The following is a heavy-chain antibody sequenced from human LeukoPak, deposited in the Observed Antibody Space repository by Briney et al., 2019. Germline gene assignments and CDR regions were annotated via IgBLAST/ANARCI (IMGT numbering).Heavy chain of an antibody. CDR2: ISGDGGST. J-gene: IGHJ6*03. V-gene: IGHV3-43*02. Sequence: GGSLRLSCAASGFTFDDYAMHWVRQAPGKGLEWVSLISGDGGSTDYADSVKGRLAISRDNSKNSLYLQMNSLRTEDTALYYCAKAQPTKYTGIIYYYYYMDVWGKGTTVTVSS. CDR1: GFTFDDYA. D-gene: IGHD1-1*01. CDR3: AKAQPTKYTGIIYYYYYMDV.